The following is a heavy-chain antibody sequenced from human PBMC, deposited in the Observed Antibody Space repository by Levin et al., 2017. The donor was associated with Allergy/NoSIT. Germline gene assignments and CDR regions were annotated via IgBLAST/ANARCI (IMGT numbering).Heavy chain of an antibody. CDR2: IYYSGST. CDR1: GGSISSNSFY. CDR3: VRYLTFGWFDP. V-gene: IGHV4-39*01. J-gene: IGHJ5*02. D-gene: IGHD2/OR15-2a*01. Sequence: SETLSLTCTVSGGSISSNSFYWGWIRQPPGKGLEWIGNIYYSGSTYYNPSLKSRITMSVDTSKNQFSLKLSSVTAADTAVFYCVRYLTFGWFDPWGQGTLVTVSS.